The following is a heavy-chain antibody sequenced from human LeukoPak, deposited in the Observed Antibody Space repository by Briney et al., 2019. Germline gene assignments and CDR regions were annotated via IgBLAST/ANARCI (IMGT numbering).Heavy chain of an antibody. V-gene: IGHV1-24*01. J-gene: IGHJ5*02. D-gene: IGHD6-13*01. CDR1: GYTLTELS. CDR2: FDPEDGET. Sequence: GASVKVSCKVSGYTLTELSMHWVRQAPGKGLEWMGGFDPEDGETIYAQKFQGRVTMTEDTSTDTAYMELSSLRSEDTAVYYCATVTTHLAARPYGAAAGRGDWFDPWGQGTLVTVSS. CDR3: ATVTTHLAARPYGAAAGRGDWFDP.